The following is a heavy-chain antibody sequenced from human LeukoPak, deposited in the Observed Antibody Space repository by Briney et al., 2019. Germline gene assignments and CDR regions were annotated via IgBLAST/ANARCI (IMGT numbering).Heavy chain of an antibody. CDR1: GGSISSYY. J-gene: IGHJ5*02. Sequence: SETLSLTCTVSGGSISSYYWSWIRQPPGKGLEWIGSIYYSGSTYYNPSLKSRVTISVDTSKNQFSLKLSSVTAADTAVYYCARGLLRFDPWGQGTLVTVSS. CDR2: IYYSGST. CDR3: ARGLLRFDP. D-gene: IGHD3-22*01. V-gene: IGHV4-59*05.